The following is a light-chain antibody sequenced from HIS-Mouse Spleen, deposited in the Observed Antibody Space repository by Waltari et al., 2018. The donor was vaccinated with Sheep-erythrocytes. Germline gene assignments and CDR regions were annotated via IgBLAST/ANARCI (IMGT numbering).Light chain of an antibody. CDR3: CSYAGSSTPWV. CDR2: EGS. CDR1: SSEVGRDNL. Sequence: SALTQPASVSGFPGQSIPLPCTGTSSEVGRDNLVSWYQQHPGNAPKHMIYEGSKRPSGVSNRFSGSKSGNTASLTISGLQAEDEADYYCCSYAGSSTPWVFGGGTKLTVL. J-gene: IGLJ3*02. V-gene: IGLV2-23*01.